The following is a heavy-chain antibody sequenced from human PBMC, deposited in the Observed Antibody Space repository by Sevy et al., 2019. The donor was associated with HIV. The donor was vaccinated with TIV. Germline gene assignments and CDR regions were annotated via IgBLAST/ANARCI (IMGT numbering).Heavy chain of an antibody. CDR3: AKVLHIVVVPAAIDYYYGMDV. J-gene: IGHJ6*02. Sequence: GGSLRLSCAAYGFTFSTYGMHWVRQAPGKGLEWVAFIRFDGTIQYYTDSVKGRLTISRDNSKNTLYLQMNSLRAEDTAVYFCAKVLHIVVVPAAIDYYYGMDVWGQGTTVTVSS. D-gene: IGHD2-2*01. CDR1: GFTFSTYG. CDR2: IRFDGTIQ. V-gene: IGHV3-30*02.